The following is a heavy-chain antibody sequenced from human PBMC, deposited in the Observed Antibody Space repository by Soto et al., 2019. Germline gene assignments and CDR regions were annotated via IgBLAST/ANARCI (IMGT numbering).Heavy chain of an antibody. J-gene: IGHJ5*02. CDR1: GYTFTSYG. D-gene: IGHD3-10*01. CDR2: ISAYNGNT. CDR3: ARDPMVRGVRGDWFDP. V-gene: IGHV1-18*01. Sequence: QVQLVQSGAEVKKPGASVKVSCKASGYTFTSYGISWVRQAPGQGLEWMGWISAYNGNTNYAQKLQGRVTMTTDPSTSTAYMELRSLRSDDTAVYYCARDPMVRGVRGDWFDPWGQGTLVTVSS.